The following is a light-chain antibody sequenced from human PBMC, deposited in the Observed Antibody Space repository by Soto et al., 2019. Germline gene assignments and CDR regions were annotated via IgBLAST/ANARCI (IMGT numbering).Light chain of an antibody. CDR3: QPYGDSPLT. V-gene: IGKV3-15*01. Sequence: EIVTTQSPATLSRSPGEKATRSWRASQNILSNLAWYQQKPGQAPRLLIYGASTRATGIPARFSGSGSGKDFTLTISRLEPEDFAVYHCQPYGDSPLTFGGGTKVDIK. CDR2: GAS. CDR1: QNILSN. J-gene: IGKJ4*01.